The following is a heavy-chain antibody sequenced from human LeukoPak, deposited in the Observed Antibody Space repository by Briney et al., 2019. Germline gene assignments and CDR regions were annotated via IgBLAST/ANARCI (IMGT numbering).Heavy chain of an antibody. V-gene: IGHV1-69*05. CDR2: IIPIFGTA. Sequence: ASVKVSCKASGGTFSSSAISWVRQAPGQGLEWMGGIIPIFGTANYAQKFQGRVTMTTDESTSTAYMELSSLRSEDTAVYYCASGRANYDILTGYYNVGAFDIWGQGTMVTVSS. CDR1: GGTFSSSA. CDR3: ASGRANYDILTGYYNVGAFDI. J-gene: IGHJ3*02. D-gene: IGHD3-9*01.